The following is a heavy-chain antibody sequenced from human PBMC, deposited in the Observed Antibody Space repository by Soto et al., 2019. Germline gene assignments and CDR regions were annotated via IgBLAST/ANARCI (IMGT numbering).Heavy chain of an antibody. CDR2: ISGSDDST. V-gene: IGHV3-23*01. J-gene: IGHJ4*02. D-gene: IGHD6-6*01. CDR1: GFTFSSYA. Sequence: EVQLLESGGGLVQPGESLRLSCAASGFTFSSYAMSWVRQAPGKGLEWVSVISGSDDSTYYADSVKGRFTISRDNSKNTLYLQLNSLRAEDTAVYYCAKRSSSSTSDYWGQGTLGTVSS. CDR3: AKRSSSSTSDY.